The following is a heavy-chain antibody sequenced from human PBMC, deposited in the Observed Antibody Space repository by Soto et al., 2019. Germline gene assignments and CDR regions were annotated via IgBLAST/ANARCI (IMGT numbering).Heavy chain of an antibody. CDR3: ARARNRYFDY. V-gene: IGHV4-61*01. D-gene: IGHD1-1*01. Sequence: PSETLSLTCNVSGGSMTTGSYFWSRIRQPPGKGLEWIGYVFRSGSVNYSPSFKSRVTISIDTSKNQFSLMLKSVTAADTAVYFCARARNRYFDYWGQGALVTVSS. J-gene: IGHJ4*02. CDR2: VFRSGSV. CDR1: GGSMTTGSYF.